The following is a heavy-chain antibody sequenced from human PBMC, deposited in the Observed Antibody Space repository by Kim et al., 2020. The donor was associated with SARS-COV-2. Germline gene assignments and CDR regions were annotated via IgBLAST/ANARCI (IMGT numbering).Heavy chain of an antibody. CDR1: EFTFDGYV. Sequence: GGSLRLSCAASEFTFDGYVMDWVRQAPGKGLEWVSLISGDGGSTYYADSVKGRFTISRDNSKNSLYLQMNSLRTEDTALYYCAKEGPRAVSAKEYDAFDIWGQGTMVTVSS. D-gene: IGHD2-15*01. V-gene: IGHV3-43*02. CDR2: ISGDGGST. CDR3: AKEGPRAVSAKEYDAFDI. J-gene: IGHJ3*02.